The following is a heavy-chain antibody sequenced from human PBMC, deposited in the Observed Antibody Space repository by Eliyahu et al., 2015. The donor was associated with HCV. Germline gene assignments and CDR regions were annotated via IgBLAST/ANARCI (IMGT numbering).Heavy chain of an antibody. CDR2: INHSGST. D-gene: IGHD3-10*01. CDR1: GGSFSAYY. Sequence: QVQLQQWGAGLLKPSETLSLTCAVYGGSFSAYYWSWFRQPPGKGLEWIGEINHSGSTNYNPSLKSRVTISVDTSKNQFSLKLSSVTAADTAVYYCARSPPEGGSGSYGPHFYYMDVWGRGTTVTVSS. CDR3: ARSPPEGGSGSYGPHFYYMDV. V-gene: IGHV4-34*01. J-gene: IGHJ6*03.